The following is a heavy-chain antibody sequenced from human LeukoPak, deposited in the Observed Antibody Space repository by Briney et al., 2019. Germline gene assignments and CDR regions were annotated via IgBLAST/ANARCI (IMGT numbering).Heavy chain of an antibody. CDR1: GFTFSSYA. Sequence: GGSLRLSCAASGFTFSSYAMSWVRQAPGKGLEWVSAISGSGGSTYYADSVKGRFTISRDNSKNTLYLQMNSLRAEDAAVYYCAKGGVDTAMVTVYYYYGMDVWGQGTTVTVSS. V-gene: IGHV3-23*01. CDR2: ISGSGGST. J-gene: IGHJ6*02. CDR3: AKGGVDTAMVTVYYYYGMDV. D-gene: IGHD5-18*01.